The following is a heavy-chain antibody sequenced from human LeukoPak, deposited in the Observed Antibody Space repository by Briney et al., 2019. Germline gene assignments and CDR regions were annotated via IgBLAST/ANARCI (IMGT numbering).Heavy chain of an antibody. CDR2: IRASGDNT. CDR1: GFTFNTCD. D-gene: IGHD3-22*01. V-gene: IGHV3-23*01. CDR3: ARGDYYDSSGSSLLVDD. J-gene: IGHJ4*02. Sequence: PGGSLRLSCTASGFTFNTCDMICVRPAPGKGLEWVSAIRASGDNTYYADSVKGRFTISRDNSKNTLHVQMDSLRAEDTAVYYCARGDYYDSSGSSLLVDDWGQGTLVTVSS.